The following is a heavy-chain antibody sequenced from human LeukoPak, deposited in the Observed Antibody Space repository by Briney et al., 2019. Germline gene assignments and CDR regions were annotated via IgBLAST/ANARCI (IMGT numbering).Heavy chain of an antibody. Sequence: GGSLRLSCAASGFTFSDYYMSWMRQAPGKGLEWVSAISGSGGSTYYADSVKGRFTISRDNSKNTLYLQMNSLRAEDTAVYYCAKDPWGLVGATTWGQGTLVTVSS. J-gene: IGHJ5*02. CDR1: GFTFSDYY. CDR3: AKDPWGLVGATT. CDR2: ISGSGGST. V-gene: IGHV3-23*01. D-gene: IGHD1-26*01.